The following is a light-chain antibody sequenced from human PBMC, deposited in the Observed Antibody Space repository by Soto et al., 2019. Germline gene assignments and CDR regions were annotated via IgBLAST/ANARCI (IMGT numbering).Light chain of an antibody. CDR3: QQYGGSAPWT. Sequence: EIVLTQPPGPLSVSPGDRVTLSCRASQTVNNNYLAWYQQKPGQAPRLLISGASTPSTGTPARFSGSGSGTHFPLTVSRLEHEDFAVYYCQQYGGSAPWTFGPGTKVDMK. J-gene: IGKJ1*01. CDR1: QTVNNNY. CDR2: GAS. V-gene: IGKV3-20*01.